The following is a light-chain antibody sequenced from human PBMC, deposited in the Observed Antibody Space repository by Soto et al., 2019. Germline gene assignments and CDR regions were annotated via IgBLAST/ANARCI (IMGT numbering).Light chain of an antibody. CDR3: QQFNNYRLT. V-gene: IGKV1D-13*01. Sequence: LNQSPSSLSAKVGDRVTITCRASQGISSALAWYQQKPGKAPKLLIYDASSLESGVPSRFSGSGSGTYFTLTISSLQPEDSATFYCQQFNNYRLTFGGGTIV. CDR1: QGISSA. CDR2: DAS. J-gene: IGKJ4*01.